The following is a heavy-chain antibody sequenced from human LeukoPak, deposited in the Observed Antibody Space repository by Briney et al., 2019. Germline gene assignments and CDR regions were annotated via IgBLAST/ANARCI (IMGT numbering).Heavy chain of an antibody. Sequence: SETLSLTCIVSGDSISSYYWSWIRQPAGKGLEWIGRFYTSGSNNYNPSLKSRVTMSVDTSQNQFSLKLSSVTAADTAVYYCARRYSGYDPFDYWGQGTLVTVSS. CDR2: FYTSGSN. V-gene: IGHV4-4*07. CDR3: ARRYSGYDPFDY. CDR1: GDSISSYY. D-gene: IGHD5-12*01. J-gene: IGHJ4*02.